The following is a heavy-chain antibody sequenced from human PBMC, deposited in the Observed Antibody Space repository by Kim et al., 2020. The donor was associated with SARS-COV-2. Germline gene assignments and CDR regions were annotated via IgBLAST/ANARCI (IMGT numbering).Heavy chain of an antibody. CDR3: ARGYSSSWFPHNWFDP. Sequence: SETLSLTCAVSGGSISSSNWWSWVRQPPGKGLEWIGEIYHSGSTNYNPSLKSRVTISVDKSKNQFSLKLSSVTAADTAVYYCARGYSSSWFPHNWFDPRGQGTLVTVSS. V-gene: IGHV4-4*02. D-gene: IGHD6-13*01. J-gene: IGHJ5*02. CDR1: GGSISSSNW. CDR2: IYHSGST.